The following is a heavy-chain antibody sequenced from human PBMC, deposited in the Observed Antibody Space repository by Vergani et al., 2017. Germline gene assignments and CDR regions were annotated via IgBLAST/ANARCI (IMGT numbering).Heavy chain of an antibody. D-gene: IGHD1-1*01. J-gene: IGHJ6*02. CDR3: AGDSRQQQEHQSDRYYYYYYCMDV. CDR2: ISSSSSYT. CDR1: GFTFSDYY. V-gene: IGHV3-11*05. Sequence: QVQLVESGGGLVKPGGSLRLSCAASGFTFSDYYMSWIRQAPGKGLEWVSYISSSSSYTNYADSVKGRFTISRDNAKNSLYLQMNSLRAEDTAVYYCAGDSRQQQEHQSDRYYYYYYCMDVWGQGTTVTVSS.